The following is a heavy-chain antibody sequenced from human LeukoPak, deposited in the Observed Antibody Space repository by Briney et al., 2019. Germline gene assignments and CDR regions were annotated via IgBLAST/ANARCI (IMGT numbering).Heavy chain of an antibody. Sequence: GGSLRLSCAASGFTFYSYAMNWVRQAPGKGLEWVSTISGTDGSTYYADSVKGRFTISRDNSKNTLYLQMNSLRAEDTAVYYCAKGPYSGFSWGQGTLVTVSS. V-gene: IGHV3-23*01. CDR2: ISGTDGST. D-gene: IGHD1-26*01. J-gene: IGHJ5*02. CDR1: GFTFYSYA. CDR3: AKGPYSGFS.